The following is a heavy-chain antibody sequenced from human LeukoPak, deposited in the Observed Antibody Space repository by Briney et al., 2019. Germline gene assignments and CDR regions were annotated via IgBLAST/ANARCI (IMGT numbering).Heavy chain of an antibody. CDR3: ARDCSSTSCYVGAPDY. Sequence: ASVKVSCKASGYSFVRCGINWVRQAPGQGLEWMGWISTYNGYTNYTQKLQGRVTMTRDTSTSTAYMELRSLRSDDTAVYYCARDCSSTSCYVGAPDYWGQGTLVTVSS. CDR1: GYSFVRCG. J-gene: IGHJ4*02. V-gene: IGHV1-18*01. CDR2: ISTYNGYT. D-gene: IGHD2-2*01.